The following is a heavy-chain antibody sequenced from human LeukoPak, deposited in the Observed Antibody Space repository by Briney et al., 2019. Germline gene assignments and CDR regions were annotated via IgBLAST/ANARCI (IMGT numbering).Heavy chain of an antibody. D-gene: IGHD3-22*01. J-gene: IGHJ3*02. Sequence: GGSLRLSCAASGFTFSNYMMHWVRRAPGKGLVWVSRIKSDGITITYADSVKGRFTISRDNAKNTLYLQMNSLRAEDTAVYYCAKEDYYGAFDIWGQGTMVTVSS. CDR1: GFTFSNYM. CDR3: AKEDYYGAFDI. CDR2: IKSDGITI. V-gene: IGHV3-74*01.